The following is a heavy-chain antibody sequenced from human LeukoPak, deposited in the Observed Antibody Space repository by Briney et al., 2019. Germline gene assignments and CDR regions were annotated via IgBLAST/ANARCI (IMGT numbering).Heavy chain of an antibody. Sequence: ASVKVSCKASGYTFTDYYMHWVRQAPGQGLEWMGWINPNSGGTNYAQKFQGRVTMTRDTSISTAYMELSRLRSDDTAVYYCAREGFWRDLGDYWGQGTLVTVSS. CDR2: INPNSGGT. V-gene: IGHV1-2*02. D-gene: IGHD3-3*01. CDR3: AREGFWRDLGDY. J-gene: IGHJ4*02. CDR1: GYTFTDYY.